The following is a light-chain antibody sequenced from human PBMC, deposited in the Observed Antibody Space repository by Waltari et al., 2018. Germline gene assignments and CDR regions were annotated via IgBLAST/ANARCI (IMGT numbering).Light chain of an antibody. CDR1: QNIIKY. CDR2: HTS. J-gene: IGKJ1*01. CDR3: QHYVRLPAT. V-gene: IGKV3-20*01. Sequence: EIVLTQSPGTVSLSPGERVTLSCRASQNIIKYLAWYQKKPGQAPRLLIYHTSIRAAGIPDRFSGSGSGTDFSLFISRLEPEDFAVYYCQHYVRLPATFGQGTKVEIK.